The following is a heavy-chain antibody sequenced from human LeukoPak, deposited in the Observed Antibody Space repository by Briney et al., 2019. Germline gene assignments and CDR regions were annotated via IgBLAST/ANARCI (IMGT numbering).Heavy chain of an antibody. D-gene: IGHD3-10*01. Sequence: SETLSLTCTVSGGSVSSNNYQWNWIRQPPGKGLEWIGDTYHSGSTNYNPSLKSRVTISVDTSKNQFSLKLSSVTAADTAVYYCARRLVGQTFDYWGQGTLVTVSS. CDR1: GGSVSSNNYQ. CDR2: TYHSGST. V-gene: IGHV4-61*01. J-gene: IGHJ4*02. CDR3: ARRLVGQTFDY.